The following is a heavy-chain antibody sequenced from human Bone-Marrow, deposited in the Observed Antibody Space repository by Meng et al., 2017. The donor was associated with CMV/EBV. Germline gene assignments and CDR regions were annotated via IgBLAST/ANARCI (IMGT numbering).Heavy chain of an antibody. V-gene: IGHV4-31*03. D-gene: IGHD2-2*01. Sequence: LRLSCTVSGGSISSGGYYWSWIRQHPGKGLEWIGYIYYSGSTYYNPSLKSRVTISVDTSKNQLSLKLSSVTAAVTAVYFCARYCSSTSCPRRYFDLWGRGTLVTVSS. CDR2: IYYSGST. CDR3: ARYCSSTSCPRRYFDL. J-gene: IGHJ2*01. CDR1: GGSISSGGYY.